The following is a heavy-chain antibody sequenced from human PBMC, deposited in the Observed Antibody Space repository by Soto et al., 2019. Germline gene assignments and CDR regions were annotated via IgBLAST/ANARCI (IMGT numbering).Heavy chain of an antibody. Sequence: PGGSLRLSCAASGFTFSSYWMHWVRQAPGKGLVWVSRINSDGSSTSYADSVKGRFTISRDNAKNTLYLQMNSLRAEDTAVYYCAKEGGYSYGRTMDVWGQGTTVTVSS. D-gene: IGHD5-18*01. V-gene: IGHV3-74*01. CDR1: GFTFSSYW. CDR3: AKEGGYSYGRTMDV. J-gene: IGHJ6*02. CDR2: INSDGSST.